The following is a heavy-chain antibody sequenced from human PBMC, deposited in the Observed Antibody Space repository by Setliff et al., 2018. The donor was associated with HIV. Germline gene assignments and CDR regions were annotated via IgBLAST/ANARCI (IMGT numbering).Heavy chain of an antibody. V-gene: IGHV4-61*02. D-gene: IGHD6-13*01. CDR1: GFSLSTNG. CDR2: IYTSGST. J-gene: IGHJ6*02. CDR3: AGGGAGDPRKQQLAWYYGMDV. Sequence: LVNPTQTLTLTCSFSGFSLSTNGMCVSWIRQPAGKGLEWIGRIYTSGSTNYNPSLKSRVTMSVDTSKNQFSLKLSSVTAADTAVYYCAGGGAGDPRKQQLAWYYGMDVWGPGTLVTVSS.